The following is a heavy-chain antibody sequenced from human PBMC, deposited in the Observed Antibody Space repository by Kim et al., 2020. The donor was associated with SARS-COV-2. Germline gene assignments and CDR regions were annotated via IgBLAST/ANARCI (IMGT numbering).Heavy chain of an antibody. V-gene: IGHV4-59*08. Sequence: PSLKSRVTISVDTSKNQFSLKLSSVTAADTAVYYCARQNWNYYYYYGMDVWGQGTTVTVSS. CDR3: ARQNWNYYYYYGMDV. J-gene: IGHJ6*02. D-gene: IGHD1-1*01.